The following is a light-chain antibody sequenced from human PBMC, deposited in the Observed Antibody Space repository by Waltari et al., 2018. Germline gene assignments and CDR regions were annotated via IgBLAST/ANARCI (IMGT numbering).Light chain of an antibody. Sequence: EIVMTQSPPTLSASPGDTAPPPCRASQSVGSNLAWYQQKPGQAPRLLIYGAYNRATGIPARFSGSGSGTEFTLTISSLQSEDFAVYYCQQYNHWPPYTFGQGTKLEIK. CDR3: QQYNHWPPYT. J-gene: IGKJ2*01. CDR1: QSVGSN. CDR2: GAY. V-gene: IGKV3-15*01.